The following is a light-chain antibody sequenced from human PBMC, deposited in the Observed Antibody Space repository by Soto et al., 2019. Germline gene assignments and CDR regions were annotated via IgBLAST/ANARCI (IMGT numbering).Light chain of an antibody. J-gene: IGLJ1*01. CDR2: DDN. Sequence: QSVLSQSPSASGTPGQRVTISCSGSSSNIGAGYDLHWYQQLPGTAPKLLIYDDNNRPSGVPDRFSGSKSGTSASLAITGLQAEDEADYYCQSYDSSLSGYVFGTGTKLTVL. V-gene: IGLV1-40*01. CDR3: QSYDSSLSGYV. CDR1: SSNIGAGYD.